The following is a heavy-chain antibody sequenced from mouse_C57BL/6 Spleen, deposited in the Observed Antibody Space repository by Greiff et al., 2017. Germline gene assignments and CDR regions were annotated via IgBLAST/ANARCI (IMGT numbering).Heavy chain of an antibody. CDR2: ISYDGSN. D-gene: IGHD4-1*01. CDR3: ARDPGAGTFDY. Sequence: EVKLMESGPGLVKPSQSLSLTCSVTGYSITSGYYWNWIRQFPGNKLEWMGYISYDGSNNYNPSLKNRISITRDTSKNQFFLKLNSVTTEDTATYYCARDPGAGTFDYWGQGTTLTVSS. CDR1: GYSITSGYY. J-gene: IGHJ2*01. V-gene: IGHV3-6*01.